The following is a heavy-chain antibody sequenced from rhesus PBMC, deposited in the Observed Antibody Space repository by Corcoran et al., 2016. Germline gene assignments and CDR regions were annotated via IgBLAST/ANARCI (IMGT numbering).Heavy chain of an antibody. CDR1: GASLSDSYY. CDR2: KYGKRAST. J-gene: IGHJ4*01. V-gene: IGHV4S9*01. Sequence: QVQLQESGPGLVKPSETLSLSCAVSGASLSDSYYWNWIRQPPGKGLDGIGNKYGKRASTYYNPSRKSRVTIAKDTSKNQFFLKLSSVTAADTAVYYCARSSNYEVDYWGQGVLVTVSS. CDR3: ARSSNYEVDY. D-gene: IGHD4-23*01.